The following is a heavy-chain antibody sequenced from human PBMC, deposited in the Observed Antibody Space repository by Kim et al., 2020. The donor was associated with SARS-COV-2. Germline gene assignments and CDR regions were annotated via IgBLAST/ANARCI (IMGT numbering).Heavy chain of an antibody. J-gene: IGHJ6*02. CDR1: GFTFDDYA. V-gene: IGHV3-9*01. Sequence: GGSLRLSCAASGFTFDDYAMHWVRQAPGKGLEWVSGISWNSGSIGYADSVKGRFTISRDNAKNSLYLQMNSLRAEDTALYYCAKALDSGWSYYSGXDVWGQGTTXTVSS. CDR2: ISWNSGSI. CDR3: AKALDSGWSYYSGXDV.